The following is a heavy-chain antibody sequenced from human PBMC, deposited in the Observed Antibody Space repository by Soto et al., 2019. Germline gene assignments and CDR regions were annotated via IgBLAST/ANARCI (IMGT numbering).Heavy chain of an antibody. Sequence: QVQLVQSGAEVTEPGASVRVSCEASGYTFTNYDINWVRQAPGQRLEWMGWMNTNRDNTGYAQKFQGRVTMTMDTSISTAYMELSSLTLEDTAVYYCTRRTVDHWYFDVWGRGTLVTVSS. CDR1: GYTFTNYD. D-gene: IGHD4-4*01. CDR3: TRRTVDHWYFDV. CDR2: MNTNRDNT. J-gene: IGHJ2*01. V-gene: IGHV1-8*01.